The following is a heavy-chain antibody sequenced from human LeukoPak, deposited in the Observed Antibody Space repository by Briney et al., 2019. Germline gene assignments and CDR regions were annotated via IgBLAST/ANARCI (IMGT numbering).Heavy chain of an antibody. D-gene: IGHD2-15*01. CDR2: INPNSGGT. J-gene: IGHJ4*02. V-gene: IGHV1-2*06. CDR1: GYTFTGYY. CDR3: ATPPECSSGSCLCY. Sequence: GASVTVSCKASGYTFTGYYMHWVRQAPGQGLEWMGRINPNSGGTNYAQKFQGRVTMTRDTSISTAYMELSSLRFDDTAVYYCATPPECSSGSCLCYWGQGTLVTVSS.